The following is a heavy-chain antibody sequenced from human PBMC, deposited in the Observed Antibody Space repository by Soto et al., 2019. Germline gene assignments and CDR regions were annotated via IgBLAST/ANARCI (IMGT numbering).Heavy chain of an antibody. Sequence: SETLSLTCTVSGGSISSGGYYWSWIRQHPGKGLEWIGFIYYSGSTYYNPSLKSRVTISVDTSKNQFSLKLSSVTAADTAVYYCARDEDDILTGYYTALGMDVWGQGTTVTVSS. D-gene: IGHD3-9*01. J-gene: IGHJ6*02. CDR3: ARDEDDILTGYYTALGMDV. CDR2: IYYSGST. V-gene: IGHV4-31*03. CDR1: GGSISSGGYY.